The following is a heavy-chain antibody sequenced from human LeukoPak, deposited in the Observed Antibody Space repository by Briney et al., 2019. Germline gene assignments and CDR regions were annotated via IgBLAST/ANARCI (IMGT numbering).Heavy chain of an antibody. CDR1: GFTLSSYW. Sequence: GGSLRLSCAASGFTLSSYWMSWVRQAPGKGLEWVANIKQDGSEKYYVDSVKGRFTISRDNAKNSLYLQMNSLRAEDTAVYYCARRSSTKFDYWGQGTLVTVSS. CDR2: IKQDGSEK. V-gene: IGHV3-7*01. D-gene: IGHD1-26*01. CDR3: ARRSSTKFDY. J-gene: IGHJ4*02.